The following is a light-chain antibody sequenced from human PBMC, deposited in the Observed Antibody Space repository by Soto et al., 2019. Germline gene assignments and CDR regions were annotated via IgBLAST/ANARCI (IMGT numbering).Light chain of an antibody. V-gene: IGLV2-14*01. CDR3: CSYTTSNTRQIV. CDR1: SRDVGGYNY. CDR2: DVS. J-gene: IGLJ1*01. Sequence: QSALTQPASVSGSPGQSITISCTGTSRDVGGYNYVSWYQQHPGKAPKFMIYDVSKRPSGVSNRFSGSKSGNTASLTISGLQAEDEADYYCCSYTTSNTRQIVFGTGTKLTVL.